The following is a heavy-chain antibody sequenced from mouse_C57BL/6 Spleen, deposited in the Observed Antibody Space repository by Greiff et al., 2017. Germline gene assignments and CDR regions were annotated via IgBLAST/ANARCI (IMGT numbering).Heavy chain of an antibody. V-gene: IGHV3-6*01. Sequence: VQLQQSGPGLVKPSQSLSLTCSVTGYSITSGYYWNWIRQFPGNKLEWLGYISYDGSNNYNPSLKNRISITRDTSKNQFFLKLNSVTTEDTATYYCARDRDYGSSYEDYWGQGTTRTVSS. J-gene: IGHJ2*01. CDR3: ARDRDYGSSYEDY. CDR1: GYSITSGYY. CDR2: ISYDGSN. D-gene: IGHD1-1*01.